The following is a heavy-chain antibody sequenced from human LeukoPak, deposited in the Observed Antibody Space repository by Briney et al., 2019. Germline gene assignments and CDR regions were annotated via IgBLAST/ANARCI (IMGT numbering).Heavy chain of an antibody. J-gene: IGHJ4*02. CDR1: GGSISSGGYY. Sequence: SETLSLTCTVSGGSISSGGYYWSWIRQRPGKGLEWIGYIYDAGSTYYNPSLQSRVTISVDTSKNQFPLKLSSVTAADPAMYVCARRRGLLFDYWGQGTLVTVSS. CDR3: ARRRGLLFDY. D-gene: IGHD3-22*01. CDR2: IYDAGST. V-gene: IGHV4-31*03.